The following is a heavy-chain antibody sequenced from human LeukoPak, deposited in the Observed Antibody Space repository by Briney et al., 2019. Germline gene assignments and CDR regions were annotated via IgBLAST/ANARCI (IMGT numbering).Heavy chain of an antibody. Sequence: SETLSLTCTVSGGSISSSSYYWGWIRQPPGKGLEWIGSIYYSGSTYYNPSLKSRVTISVDTSKNQFSLKLSSVTAADTAVYYCARLERDYGGNSGIFDAFDIWGQGTMVTVSS. CDR2: IYYSGST. CDR3: ARLERDYGGNSGIFDAFDI. CDR1: GGSISSSSYY. D-gene: IGHD4-23*01. J-gene: IGHJ3*02. V-gene: IGHV4-39*01.